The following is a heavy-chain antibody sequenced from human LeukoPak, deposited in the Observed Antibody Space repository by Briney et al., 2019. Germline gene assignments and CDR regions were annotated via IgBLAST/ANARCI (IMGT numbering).Heavy chain of an antibody. Sequence: GGSPRLSCAASGFTFRSYEMNWVRQAPGKGLEWVSYISSSGSTIYYADSVKGRFTISRDNAKNSLYLQMNSLRAEDTAVYYCARALNSYGRIGFDYWGQGTLVTVSS. CDR1: GFTFRSYE. D-gene: IGHD5-18*01. J-gene: IGHJ4*02. CDR2: ISSSGSTI. CDR3: ARALNSYGRIGFDY. V-gene: IGHV3-48*03.